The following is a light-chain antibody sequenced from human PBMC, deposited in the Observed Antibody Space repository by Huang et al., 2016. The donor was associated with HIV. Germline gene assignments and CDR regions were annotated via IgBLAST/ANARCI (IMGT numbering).Light chain of an antibody. CDR2: QVA. CDR1: QSLTHRDGKTY. Sequence: DVVLTQSPLSLPVTLGQPASISCRSSQSLTHRDGKTYLNWFYQRPGQSPRRLIYQVAHRDSGIPDRFSGSGSGTDVTLKISRVEVEYVGVYYCMQGTHWPPWTFGQGTKVEIK. J-gene: IGKJ1*01. V-gene: IGKV2-30*02. CDR3: MQGTHWPPWT.